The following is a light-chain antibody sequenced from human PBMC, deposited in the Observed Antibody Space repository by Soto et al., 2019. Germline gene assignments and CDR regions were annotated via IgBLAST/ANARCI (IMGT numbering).Light chain of an antibody. V-gene: IGKV1-9*01. CDR1: QDIRDY. CDR2: AAS. J-gene: IGKJ4*01. CDR3: QQLNSYPLT. Sequence: DIQLTQSPSFLSASVGDRVTITCRASQDIRDYLAWYQQRPGKAPKLLIYAASTLQSGVPSRFSGSGSGTEFTLTISSLQPEEFATYSCQQLNSYPLTFGGGTKVEIK.